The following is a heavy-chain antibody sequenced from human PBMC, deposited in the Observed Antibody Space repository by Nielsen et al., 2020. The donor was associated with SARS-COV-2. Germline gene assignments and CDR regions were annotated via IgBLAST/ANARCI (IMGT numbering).Heavy chain of an antibody. CDR2: ISRDSDHM. V-gene: IGHV3-21*01. J-gene: IGHJ4*02. Sequence: GGSLRLSCAAAGFTFNRHAMNWVRQAPGKRLEWVSSISRDSDHMYYADSVKGRFTISRDNAKNSLYLQMNSLRAEDTAVYYCARVGYYYDSSDLGVWGQGTLVTVSS. CDR1: GFTFNRHA. D-gene: IGHD3-22*01. CDR3: ARVGYYYDSSDLGV.